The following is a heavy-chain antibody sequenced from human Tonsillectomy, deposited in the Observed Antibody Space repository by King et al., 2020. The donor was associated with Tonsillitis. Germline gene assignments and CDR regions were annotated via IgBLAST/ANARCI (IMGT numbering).Heavy chain of an antibody. Sequence: VQLQESGPGLVKPSQTLSLTCTVSGASINSGNYFWSWIRQHPGKGLEWIGYISKSGSAYYNPSLKGCVVISADTSQNQISLKLNSVTAADTAVYFCSRDRHVRLLEWLGEGYYGMDVWGQGSSVTVS. V-gene: IGHV4-31*03. CDR3: SRDRHVRLLEWLGEGYYGMDV. J-gene: IGHJ6*02. D-gene: IGHD3-3*01. CDR2: ISKSGSA. CDR1: GASINSGNYF.